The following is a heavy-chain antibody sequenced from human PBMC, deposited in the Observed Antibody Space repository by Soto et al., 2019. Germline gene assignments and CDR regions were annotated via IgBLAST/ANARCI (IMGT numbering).Heavy chain of an antibody. CDR3: ARDRAWGHNPYHYYGMDV. CDR1: GYTFTGYY. Sequence: ASVKVSCKASGYTFTGYYMHWVRQAPGQGLEWMGWINPNSGGTDYAQKFQGWVTMTRDTSISTAYMELSRLRSDDTAVYYCARDRAWGHNPYHYYGMDVWGQGTTVTVSS. D-gene: IGHD3-16*01. V-gene: IGHV1-2*04. J-gene: IGHJ6*02. CDR2: INPNSGGT.